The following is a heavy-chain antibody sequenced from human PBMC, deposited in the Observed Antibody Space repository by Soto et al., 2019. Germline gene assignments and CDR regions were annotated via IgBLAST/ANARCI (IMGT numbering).Heavy chain of an antibody. D-gene: IGHD2-2*01. Sequence: QITLKESGPTLVKPTQTLTLTCTFSGFSLSTSGVGVGWIRQPPGKALEWLALIYWDDDKRYSPSLKKRLIITKDTSKNQVVLTMTNMDPVDTGTYYCARKFCGSSSCPYYFDYWGQGTLVIVSS. J-gene: IGHJ4*02. CDR2: IYWDDDK. V-gene: IGHV2-5*02. CDR3: ARKFCGSSSCPYYFDY. CDR1: GFSLSTSGVG.